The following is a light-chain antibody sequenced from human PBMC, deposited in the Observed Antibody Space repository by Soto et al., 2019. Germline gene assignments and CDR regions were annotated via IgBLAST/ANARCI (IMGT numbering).Light chain of an antibody. CDR2: DAS. CDR3: QQYNSYSPA. V-gene: IGKV1-5*01. CDR1: QSISSW. J-gene: IGKJ1*01. Sequence: IQVSLYTSTLSASVEDRVTITFRASQSISSWLAWYQQRPGKAPKLLIYDASSLQSGVPTRFSGSGSGTEFTLTISILQPDDVATYCSQQYNSYSPAFGQGTKVDIK.